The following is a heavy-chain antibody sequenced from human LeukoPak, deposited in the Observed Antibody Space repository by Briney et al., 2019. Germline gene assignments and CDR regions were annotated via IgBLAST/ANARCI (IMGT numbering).Heavy chain of an antibody. V-gene: IGHV1-2*02. CDR1: GYTFTGYY. Sequence: ASVKVSCKASGYTFTGYYIHWVRQAPGQGLEWMGWINPKSGDTRYAQKFQGRVTMTRDTSISTAYMELSILRSDDTAFYYCARDSHYNSGWCAIDYWGQGTLVTVSS. CDR2: INPKSGDT. D-gene: IGHD6-19*01. CDR3: ARDSHYNSGWCAIDY. J-gene: IGHJ4*02.